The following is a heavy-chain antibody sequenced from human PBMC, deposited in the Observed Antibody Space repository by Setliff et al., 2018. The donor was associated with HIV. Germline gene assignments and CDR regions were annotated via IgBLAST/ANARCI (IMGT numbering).Heavy chain of an antibody. CDR1: GGYVSDSSYY. Sequence: PSETLSLTCRVPGGYVSDSSYYWGWIRQAPGKGLEWIGSMYYTESPYYNPSFINRVTISIDTSKNQFSLSLRSVTAADSAVYYCARQGFVPLGVHQFDSWGQGTLVTVSS. J-gene: IGHJ4*02. CDR2: MYYTESP. CDR3: ARQGFVPLGVHQFDS. D-gene: IGHD3-16*01. V-gene: IGHV4-39*01.